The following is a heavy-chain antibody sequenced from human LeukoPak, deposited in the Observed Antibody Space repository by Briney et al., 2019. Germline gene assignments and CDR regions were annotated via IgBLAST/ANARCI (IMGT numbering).Heavy chain of an antibody. D-gene: IGHD3-22*01. CDR2: ISGSGGST. Sequence: PGGSLRLSCAASGFTFSSYAMIWVRQAPGKGLEWVSAISGSGGSTYYADSVKGRFTISRDNSKNTLYLQMNSLRAEDTAVYYCAKVHYYDSSGYYWFDYWGQGNLVTVSS. CDR1: GFTFSSYA. CDR3: AKVHYYDSSGYYWFDY. J-gene: IGHJ4*02. V-gene: IGHV3-23*01.